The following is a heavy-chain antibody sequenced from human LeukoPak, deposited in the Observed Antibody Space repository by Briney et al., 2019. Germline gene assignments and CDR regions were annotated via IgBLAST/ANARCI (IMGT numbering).Heavy chain of an antibody. J-gene: IGHJ4*02. Sequence: ASVKVSCKASGYTFTSYDFNWVRQATGQRPEWMGWMSPNSGDTGYAQKFQDRVTMTRNTSTSTAYMELSSLRSDDTAVYYCARGPPNWGYDYWGPGALVTVSS. CDR3: ARGPPNWGYDY. CDR1: GYTFTSYD. V-gene: IGHV1-8*01. D-gene: IGHD7-27*01. CDR2: MSPNSGDT.